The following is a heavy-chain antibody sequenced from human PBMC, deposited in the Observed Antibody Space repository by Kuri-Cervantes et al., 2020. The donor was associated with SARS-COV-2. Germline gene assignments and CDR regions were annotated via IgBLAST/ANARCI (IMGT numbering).Heavy chain of an antibody. J-gene: IGHJ3*02. D-gene: IGHD6-19*01. V-gene: IGHV3-74*01. CDR2: INSDGSST. Sequence: GGSLRLSCAASGPTFRSYSMNWVRQSPGKGLVWVSRINSDGSSTSYADSVKGRFTISRDSAKNTLYPQMNSLRAEDTAVYYCARVKQWLERTAFDIWGQGTMVTVSS. CDR3: ARVKQWLERTAFDI. CDR1: GPTFRSYS.